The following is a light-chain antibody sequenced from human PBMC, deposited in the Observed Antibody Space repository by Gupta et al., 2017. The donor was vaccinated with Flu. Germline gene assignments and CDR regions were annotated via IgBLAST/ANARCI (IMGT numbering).Light chain of an antibody. Sequence: PSSLSASVGDRVTITCRASQSVSNFLNWYQQKPGKAPKLLIYAASTLQGGVPAKFSGSGSGTDFTLTINRLQPEDFATYYCQQCYSTPKTFGRGTTVEIK. V-gene: IGKV1-39*01. J-gene: IGKJ4*02. CDR3: QQCYSTPKT. CDR2: AAS. CDR1: QSVSNF.